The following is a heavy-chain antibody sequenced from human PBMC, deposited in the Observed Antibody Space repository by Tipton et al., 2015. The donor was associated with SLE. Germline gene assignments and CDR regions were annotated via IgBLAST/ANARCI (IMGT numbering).Heavy chain of an antibody. Sequence: QLVQSGAEVKKPGASVKVSCKASGYTFTSYDINWVRQAPGQGLEWMGGIIPIFGTANYAQKFQGRVTITADESTSTAYMELSRLRSDDTAVYYCARGVPTRYCSGGSCYSRVGFDYWGQGTLVTVSS. J-gene: IGHJ4*02. V-gene: IGHV1-69*01. CDR1: GYTFTSYD. CDR2: IIPIFGTA. CDR3: ARGVPTRYCSGGSCYSRVGFDY. D-gene: IGHD2-15*01.